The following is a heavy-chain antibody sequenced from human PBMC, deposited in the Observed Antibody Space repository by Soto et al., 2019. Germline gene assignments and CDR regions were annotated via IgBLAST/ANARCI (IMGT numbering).Heavy chain of an antibody. V-gene: IGHV5-10-1*01. CDR1: GYSFAGYW. J-gene: IGHJ4*02. Sequence: GESLKISCKGSGYSFAGYWITWVRQKPGKGLEWMGRIDPSDSQTYYSPSFRGHVTISVTKSITTVFLQWSSLRASDTAMYYCARQIYDSDTGPNFQYYFDSWAQGTPVTVSS. CDR2: IDPSDSQT. D-gene: IGHD3-22*01. CDR3: ARQIYDSDTGPNFQYYFDS.